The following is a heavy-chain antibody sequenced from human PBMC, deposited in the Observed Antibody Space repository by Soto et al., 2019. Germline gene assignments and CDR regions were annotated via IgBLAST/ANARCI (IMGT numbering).Heavy chain of an antibody. J-gene: IGHJ3*02. CDR1: GYTFASYD. Sequence: SCKATGYTFASYDINWVRQATGQGLEWMGWMNPNSGNTGYAQKFQGRVTMTRNTSVSTAYMELSSLRSEDTAVYYCARCPDYGDYRVFYISGQGTMVTGS. V-gene: IGHV1-8*01. CDR3: ARCPDYGDYRVFYI. D-gene: IGHD4-17*01. CDR2: MNPNSGNT.